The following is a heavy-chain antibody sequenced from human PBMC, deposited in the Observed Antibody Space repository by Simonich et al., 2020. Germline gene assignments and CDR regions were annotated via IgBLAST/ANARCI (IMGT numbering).Heavy chain of an antibody. CDR3: AKDILAYSSSSWFDP. CDR2: ISWNSGSI. V-gene: IGHV3-9*01. D-gene: IGHD6-6*01. J-gene: IGHJ5*02. CDR1: GFTFDDYA. Sequence: EVQLVESGGGLVQPGRSLRLSCAASGFTFDDYAMHWVRQAPGKGLEWVYGISWNSGSIGYADSVKGRFTISRDNAKNSLYLQMNSLRAEDTALYYCAKDILAYSSSSWFDPWGQGTLVTVSS.